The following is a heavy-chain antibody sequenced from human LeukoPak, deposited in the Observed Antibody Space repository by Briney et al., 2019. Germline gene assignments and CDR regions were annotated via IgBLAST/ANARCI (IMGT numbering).Heavy chain of an antibody. D-gene: IGHD3-9*01. V-gene: IGHV1-18*01. CDR2: ISAYNGNT. CDR3: ARDGGDFDWLLDAFDI. Sequence: ASVKVSCKASGYTFTSYGISWVRQAPGQGLEGMGWISAYNGNTNYAQKLQGRVTMTTDTSTSTAYMELRSLRSDDTAVYYCARDGGDFDWLLDAFDIWGQGTMVTVSS. J-gene: IGHJ3*02. CDR1: GYTFTSYG.